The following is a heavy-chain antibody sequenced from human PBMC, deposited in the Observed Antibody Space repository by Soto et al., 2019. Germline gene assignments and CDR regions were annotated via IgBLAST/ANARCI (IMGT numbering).Heavy chain of an antibody. Sequence: EVPLLESGGGLVQPGGSLRLSCAASGFTFSSYAMSWVRQAPGKGLEWVSAISGSGGSTYYADSVKGRFTISRDNSKNTLYLQMNSLRAEDTAVYYCAKVPGIFGDADRFDPWGQGTLVTVSS. J-gene: IGHJ5*02. CDR2: ISGSGGST. CDR3: AKVPGIFGDADRFDP. CDR1: GFTFSSYA. D-gene: IGHD3-10*01. V-gene: IGHV3-23*01.